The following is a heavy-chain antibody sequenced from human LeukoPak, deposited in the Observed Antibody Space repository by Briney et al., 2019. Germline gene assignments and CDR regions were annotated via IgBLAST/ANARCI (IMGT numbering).Heavy chain of an antibody. CDR3: AKAGYSGGWSYFDS. J-gene: IGHJ4*02. V-gene: IGHV3-48*02. Sequence: TGGSLRLSCAASGFTFSSYSMNWVRQAPGKGLEWLSYFSGSSTTIHYADSVKGRFTISRDNARSSLYLQMNSLRDEDTAVYYCAKAGYSGGWSYFDSWGQGTLVTVSS. D-gene: IGHD6-19*01. CDR2: FSGSSTTI. CDR1: GFTFSSYS.